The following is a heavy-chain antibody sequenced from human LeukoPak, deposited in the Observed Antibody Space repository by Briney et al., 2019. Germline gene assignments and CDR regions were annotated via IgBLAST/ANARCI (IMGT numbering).Heavy chain of an antibody. J-gene: IGHJ4*02. CDR1: GYTFTSYY. CDR3: AREGEYSSGPFVDY. D-gene: IGHD6-19*01. Sequence: ASVKVSCKASGYTFTSYYMHWVRQAPGQGLEWMGCINPNRGGTKYAQKFQGRVTMTRDTSISTAYMELSRMRSDDTAVYYCAREGEYSSGPFVDYWGQGTLVTVSS. V-gene: IGHV1-2*02. CDR2: INPNRGGT.